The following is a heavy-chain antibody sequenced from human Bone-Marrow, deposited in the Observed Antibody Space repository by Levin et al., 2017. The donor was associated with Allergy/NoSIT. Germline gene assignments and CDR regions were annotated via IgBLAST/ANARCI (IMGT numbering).Heavy chain of an antibody. CDR2: MNPNSGNT. Sequence: GESLKISCKASGYTFTSYDINWVRQATGQGLEWMGWMNPNSGNTGYAQKFQGRVTMTRNTSISTAYMELSSLRSEDTAVYYCARGDPGLYSGSYYLVYYYYGMDVWGQGTTVTVSS. CDR1: GYTFTSYD. V-gene: IGHV1-8*01. CDR3: ARGDPGLYSGSYYLVYYYYGMDV. J-gene: IGHJ6*02. D-gene: IGHD1-26*01.